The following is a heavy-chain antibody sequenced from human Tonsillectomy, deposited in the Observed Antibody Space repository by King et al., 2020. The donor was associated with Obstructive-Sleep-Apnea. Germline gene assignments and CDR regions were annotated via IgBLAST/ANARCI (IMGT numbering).Heavy chain of an antibody. V-gene: IGHV4-59*08. CDR1: GGSISSYY. CDR3: ARHRVVVPVAFGY. Sequence: QLQESGPGLVKPSETLSLTCTVSGGSISSYYWSWFRQPPGKGLEWIGYIFYSGSTNYNPSLKRRVTISVDTSKNPFSLKLSSLPAADTAVYYCARHRVVVPVAFGYWGQGTLVTVSS. J-gene: IGHJ4*02. CDR2: IFYSGST. D-gene: IGHD2-2*01.